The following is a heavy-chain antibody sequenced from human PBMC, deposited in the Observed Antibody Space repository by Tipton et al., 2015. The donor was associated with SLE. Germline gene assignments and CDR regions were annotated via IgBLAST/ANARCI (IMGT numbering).Heavy chain of an antibody. CDR2: IYHSGST. V-gene: IGHV4-30-2*01. J-gene: IGHJ4*02. Sequence: TLSLTCAVSGGSISSGGYSWSWIRQPPGKGLEWIGYIYHSGSTYYNPSLKSRVTISVDTSKNQFSLKLSSVTAADTAVYYCARDKAFYDSSGYYSYWGQGTLVTVSS. CDR1: GGSISSGGYS. D-gene: IGHD3-22*01. CDR3: ARDKAFYDSSGYYSY.